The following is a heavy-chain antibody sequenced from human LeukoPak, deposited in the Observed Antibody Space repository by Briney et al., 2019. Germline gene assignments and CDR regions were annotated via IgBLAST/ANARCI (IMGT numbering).Heavy chain of an antibody. V-gene: IGHV3-23*01. CDR3: AKDMFSGSSWYYAFDI. Sequence: GGSLRLSCAASGFTFSSYAMSWVRQAPGKGLEWVSAISGSGGSTYYADSVKGRFTISRDNSKNTLYLQMNSLRAEDTAVYYCAKDMFSGSSWYYAFDIWGQGTMVTVPS. CDR2: ISGSGGST. D-gene: IGHD6-13*01. CDR1: GFTFSSYA. J-gene: IGHJ3*02.